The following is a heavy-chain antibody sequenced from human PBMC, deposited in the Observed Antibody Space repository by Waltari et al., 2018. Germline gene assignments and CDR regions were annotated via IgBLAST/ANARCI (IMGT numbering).Heavy chain of an antibody. CDR3: ASGTADFSGDFEGY. CDR2: ITGSGGNT. CDR1: GLPFRNYV. V-gene: IGHV3-23*01. J-gene: IGHJ4*02. Sequence: EVQLLESGGGLVQPGESLTLSCAASGLPFRNYVMGWFRQAQGQGLDWVASITGSGGNTYYADSVKGRFAISRDNSKSILYLRMSSLRADDTAVYYCASGTADFSGDFEGYWGQGSLVTVSS. D-gene: IGHD2-21*02.